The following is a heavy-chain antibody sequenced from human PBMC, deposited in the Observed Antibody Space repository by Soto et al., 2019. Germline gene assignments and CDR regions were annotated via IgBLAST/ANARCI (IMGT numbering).Heavy chain of an antibody. D-gene: IGHD3-16*02. CDR3: AIVRARLLSHAFDF. Sequence: QVQLQQWGAGLLKPSETLSLTCGVYGGSFTDYYWTWIRQPPGKGLEWIGEINHSGSTNYNPSLKNRVTISLDTSKNQFSLKVNSVTAADTAVYFCAIVRARLLSHAFDFWGQGTLVTVSS. V-gene: IGHV4-34*01. J-gene: IGHJ3*01. CDR2: INHSGST. CDR1: GGSFTDYY.